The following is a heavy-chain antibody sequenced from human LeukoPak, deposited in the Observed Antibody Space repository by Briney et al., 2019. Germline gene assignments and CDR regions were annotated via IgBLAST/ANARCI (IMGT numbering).Heavy chain of an antibody. D-gene: IGHD2-2*02. CDR1: GGSFSGYY. V-gene: IGHV4-34*01. Sequence: SETLSLTCAVYGGSFSGYYWTWIRQPPGKGLEWIGEINHSGSTNYNPSLKSRVTISVDTSKNQFSLKLSSVTAADTAVYYCARRLGYCSSTSCYTPSWFDPWGQGTLATVSS. J-gene: IGHJ5*02. CDR3: ARRLGYCSSTSCYTPSWFDP. CDR2: INHSGST.